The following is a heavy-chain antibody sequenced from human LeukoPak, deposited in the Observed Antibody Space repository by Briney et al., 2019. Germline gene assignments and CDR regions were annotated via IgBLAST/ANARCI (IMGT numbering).Heavy chain of an antibody. CDR3: ARYLIAATGSVDYFDY. J-gene: IGHJ4*02. V-gene: IGHV1-18*01. CDR1: GYTFTSYG. CDR2: ISGYNGNT. D-gene: IGHD6-13*01. Sequence: ASVKVSCKASGYTFTSYGISWVRQAPGQGLEWMGWISGYNGNTNYAQKFQGRVTMTTDTSTSTAYIELRSLRSDDTAVYYCARYLIAATGSVDYFDYWGRGTLVTVSS.